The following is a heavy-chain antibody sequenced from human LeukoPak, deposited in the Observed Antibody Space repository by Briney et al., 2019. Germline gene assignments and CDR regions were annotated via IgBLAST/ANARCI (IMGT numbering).Heavy chain of an antibody. D-gene: IGHD2-15*01. CDR1: GFTFSSYG. CDR2: ISYDGSNK. V-gene: IGHV3-30*03. J-gene: IGHJ6*02. CDR3: AFRGPYCSGGSCYPPYYGMDV. Sequence: GRSLRLSCAASGFTFSSYGMHWVRQAPGKGLEWVAVISYDGSNKYYADSVKGRFTISRDNSKNTLYLQMNSLRAEDTAVYYCAFRGPYCSGGSCYPPYYGMDVWGQGTTVTVSS.